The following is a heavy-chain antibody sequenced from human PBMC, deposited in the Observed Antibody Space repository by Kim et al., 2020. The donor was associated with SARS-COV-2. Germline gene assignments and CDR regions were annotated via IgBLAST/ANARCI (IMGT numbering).Heavy chain of an antibody. Sequence: SETLSLTCSVSGGSINSGDYYWNWIRQPPGKGLEWIGSIYYTGSTYYSPSLKSRITLSVDTSKNQFSLKLRSVTAADTAVYFCARARPVEMATITTGNYLDYWGQGTLVTVSS. CDR3: ARARPVEMATITTGNYLDY. CDR1: GGSINSGDYY. D-gene: IGHD5-12*01. V-gene: IGHV4-30-4*01. J-gene: IGHJ4*02. CDR2: IYYTGST.